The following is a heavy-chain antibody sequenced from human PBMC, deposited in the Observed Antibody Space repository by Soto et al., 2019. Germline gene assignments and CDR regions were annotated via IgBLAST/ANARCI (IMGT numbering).Heavy chain of an antibody. CDR2: ISYDGSNK. CDR1: GFTFSSYG. CDR3: AKVLELWELLG. D-gene: IGHD1-26*01. Sequence: QVQLVESGGGVVQPGRSLRLSCAASGFTFSSYGMHWVRQAPGKGLEWVAVISYDGSNKYYADSVKGRFTISRDNSKNTLYLQMNSLRAEDTAVYYCAKVLELWELLGWGQGTLVTVSS. V-gene: IGHV3-30*18. J-gene: IGHJ4*02.